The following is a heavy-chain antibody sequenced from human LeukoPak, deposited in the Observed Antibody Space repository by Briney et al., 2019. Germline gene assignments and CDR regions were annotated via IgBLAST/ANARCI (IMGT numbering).Heavy chain of an antibody. Sequence: KASETLSLTCAVYGGSLSGHYWSWIRQSTGKGLEWIGEINHSGGTNYNPSLKSRVIISEDTSENQFSLKLSSVTAADTAVYYCARGARSNRYNWNGLINWFDPWGQGTLVTVSS. V-gene: IGHV4-34*01. J-gene: IGHJ5*02. CDR1: GGSLSGHY. D-gene: IGHD1-20*01. CDR2: INHSGGT. CDR3: ARGARSNRYNWNGLINWFDP.